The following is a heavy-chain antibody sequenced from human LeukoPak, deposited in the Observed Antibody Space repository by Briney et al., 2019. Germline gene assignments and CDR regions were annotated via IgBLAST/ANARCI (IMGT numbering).Heavy chain of an antibody. J-gene: IGHJ2*01. CDR2: ISTTGSSI. CDR1: GFTFSSYE. D-gene: IGHD3-16*01. CDR3: AKEGVQAPTDWYFGL. V-gene: IGHV3-48*03. Sequence: GGSLRLSCAASGFTFSSYEMNWVRQAPGKGLEWVSYISTTGSSIYYADSVKGRFTISRDNSKNTVYLQMNSLRAEDTAVYYCAKEGVQAPTDWYFGLWGRGTLVTVSS.